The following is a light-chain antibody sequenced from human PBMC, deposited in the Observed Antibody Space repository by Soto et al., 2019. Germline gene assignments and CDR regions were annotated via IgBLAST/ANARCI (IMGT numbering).Light chain of an antibody. CDR2: EVS. J-gene: IGLJ1*01. Sequence: QSVLTQPASVSGSPGQSITLSCTGTSSDVGGYNYVSWYQQHPGKAPKLMIYEVSNRPSGISHRFSGSKSGNTAPLTISGLPAEDEADYYCSSYTRQHTPSYVFGAGTKLIVL. CDR1: SSDVGGYNY. CDR3: SSYTRQHTPSYV. V-gene: IGLV2-14*01.